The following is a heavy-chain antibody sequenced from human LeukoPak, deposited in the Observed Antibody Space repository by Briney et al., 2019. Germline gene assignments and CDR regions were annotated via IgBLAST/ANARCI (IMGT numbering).Heavy chain of an antibody. J-gene: IGHJ4*02. D-gene: IGHD2-15*01. CDR3: AKAPVTTCSGAYCYPFDY. CDR2: TKQDGSEK. Sequence: PGGSLRLSCAAPAFTFSGYCVSWARRATGKGLEWVANTKQDGSEKYYVDSVKGRFTISRDNAKNSLYLQMNSLRAEDAAVYYCAKAPVTTCSGAYCYPFDYWGQGTLVTVSS. CDR1: AFTFSGYC. V-gene: IGHV3-7*03.